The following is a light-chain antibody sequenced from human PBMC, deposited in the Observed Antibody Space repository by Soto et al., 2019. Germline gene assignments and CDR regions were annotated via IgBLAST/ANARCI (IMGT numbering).Light chain of an antibody. V-gene: IGKV3-15*01. J-gene: IGKJ3*01. CDR3: QQYNNWPGT. Sequence: EIVMTQSPATLSVSPGERATLSCRASQSDSSNLAWYQQKPGQAPRLLIYGASTRATGIPARFSGSGSGTEFTLTISILQSEDFAVYYCQQYNNWPGTFGPGTKVDIK. CDR2: GAS. CDR1: QSDSSN.